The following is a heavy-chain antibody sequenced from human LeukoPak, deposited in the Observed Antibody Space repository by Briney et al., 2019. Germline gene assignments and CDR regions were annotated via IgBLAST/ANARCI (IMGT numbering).Heavy chain of an antibody. CDR1: GLTFGNFG. Sequence: GGSLRLSCEASGLTFGNFGMTWVRQAPGKGLQWVSGITGSTTWTYYAASVKGRFTVSRDNSQNTLHLQMNSLRADDTAVYYCARELVSSGTGYFDLWGRGTLVTVSS. CDR3: ARELVSSGTGYFDL. D-gene: IGHD3-10*02. V-gene: IGHV3-23*01. J-gene: IGHJ2*01. CDR2: ITGSTTWT.